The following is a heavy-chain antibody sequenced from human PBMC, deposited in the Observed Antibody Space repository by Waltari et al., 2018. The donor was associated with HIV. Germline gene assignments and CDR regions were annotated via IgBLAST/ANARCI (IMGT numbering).Heavy chain of an antibody. CDR2: IKQDGSEK. V-gene: IGHV3-7*01. J-gene: IGHJ4*02. Sequence: VQLVASGGGLVQPGGSRILSCAASGFTLRTYWVSWLRRAPGKGLEWVANIKQDGSEKYYVDSVKGRFTISRDNDKNSVDLQMNSLRAEDTAVYYCARDGGRRGPFGYWGQGTLVTVSS. CDR1: GFTLRTYW. D-gene: IGHD3-3*01. CDR3: ARDGGRRGPFGY.